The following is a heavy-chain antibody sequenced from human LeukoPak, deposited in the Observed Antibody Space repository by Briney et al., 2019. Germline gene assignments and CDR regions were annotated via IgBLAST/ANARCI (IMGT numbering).Heavy chain of an antibody. V-gene: IGHV3-30*18. J-gene: IGHJ4*02. CDR2: ISYDGSNK. D-gene: IGHD1-26*01. CDR1: GFTFSSYG. CDR3: AKGPWVKYYFDY. Sequence: PGRSLRLSCAASGFTFSSYGMHWVRQAPGKGLEWVAVISYDGSNKYYADSVKGRFTISRDNSKNTLYLQMNSLRAEDTAVYYCAKGPWVKYYFDYWGQGTLVTVSS.